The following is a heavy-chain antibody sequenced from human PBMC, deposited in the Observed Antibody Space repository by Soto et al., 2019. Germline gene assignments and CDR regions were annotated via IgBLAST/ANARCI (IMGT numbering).Heavy chain of an antibody. J-gene: IGHJ5*02. Sequence: EVQLSESGGGLVQSGGSLRLSCAASGFTFSSYAMGWVRQAPGKGLEWVSSISGSGGSTYYADSVKGRFTFSRDNSKNPVYLQMNSLRAEDTAVYYCGKDVSGTTGGWFDPWGQGTLVTVSS. CDR1: GFTFSSYA. CDR2: ISGSGGST. V-gene: IGHV3-23*01. D-gene: IGHD1-1*01. CDR3: GKDVSGTTGGWFDP.